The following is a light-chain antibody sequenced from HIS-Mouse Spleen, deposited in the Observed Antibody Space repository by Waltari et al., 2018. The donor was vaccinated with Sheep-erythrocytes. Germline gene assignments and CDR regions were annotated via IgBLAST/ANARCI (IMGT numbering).Light chain of an antibody. CDR2: KAS. CDR1: QSISSW. J-gene: IGKJ3*01. V-gene: IGKV1-5*03. CDR3: QSYDSSLSGYV. Sequence: DIQMTQSPSTLSASVGDRVTITCRASQSISSWLAWYQQKPGKAPKLLIYKASSLESGVPDRFAGSKSGTSASLAITGLQAEDEADYYCQSYDSSLSGYVFGTGT.